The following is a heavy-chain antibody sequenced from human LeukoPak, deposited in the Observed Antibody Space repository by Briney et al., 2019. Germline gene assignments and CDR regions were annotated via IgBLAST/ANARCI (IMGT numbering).Heavy chain of an antibody. J-gene: IGHJ4*02. D-gene: IGHD4-23*01. V-gene: IGHV1-8*01. CDR3: ATELRWKDH. CDR1: GYTFANYD. Sequence: ASVKVSCKASGYTFANYDINWVRQATGQGLEWMGYMKPNSGNTGYAQKFQGRVTMTSDTSISTAYMELSSLTPEDTAVYYCATELRWKDHWGQGTLVTVSS. CDR2: MKPNSGNT.